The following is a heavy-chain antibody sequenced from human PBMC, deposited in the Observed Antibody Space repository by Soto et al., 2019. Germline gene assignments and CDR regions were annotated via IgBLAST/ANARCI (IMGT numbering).Heavy chain of an antibody. CDR2: IYYSGST. V-gene: IGHV4-61*01. Sequence: PSETLSLTCTVPGGSVSSGSYYWSWIRQPPGKGLEWIGYIYYSGSTNYNPSLKSRVTISVDTSKNQFSLKLSSVTAADTAVYYCARVVHDSYDILTGYYPHFDYWGQGTLVTVSS. CDR3: ARVVHDSYDILTGYYPHFDY. J-gene: IGHJ4*02. D-gene: IGHD3-9*01. CDR1: GGSVSSGSYY.